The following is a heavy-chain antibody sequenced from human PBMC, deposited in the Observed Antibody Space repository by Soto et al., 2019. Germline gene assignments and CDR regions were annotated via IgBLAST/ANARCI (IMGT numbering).Heavy chain of an antibody. CDR2: IIPIFGTA. CDR1: GGTFSSYA. Sequence: GASVKVSCKASGGTFSSYAISWVRQAPGQGLEWMGGIIPIFGTANYAQKFQGRVTITADESTSTAYMELSSLRSEDTAVYYCARIPSPPYNWNDGIGFGAFDIWGQGTMVTVSS. J-gene: IGHJ3*02. CDR3: ARIPSPPYNWNDGIGFGAFDI. V-gene: IGHV1-69*13. D-gene: IGHD1-1*01.